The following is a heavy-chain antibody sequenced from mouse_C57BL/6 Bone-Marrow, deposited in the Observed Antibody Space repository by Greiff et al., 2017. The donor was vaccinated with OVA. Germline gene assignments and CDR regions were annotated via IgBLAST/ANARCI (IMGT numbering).Heavy chain of an antibody. Sequence: QVQLQQSGAELVKPGASVKLSCKASGYTFTSYWMQWVKQRPGQGLEWIGGIDPSDSYTNYNQKFKGKATLTVDTSSSTAYMQLSSLTSEDSAVYYCARNDLNCYFDYWGQGTTLTVSS. V-gene: IGHV1-50*01. D-gene: IGHD2-4*01. J-gene: IGHJ2*01. CDR3: ARNDLNCYFDY. CDR2: IDPSDSYT. CDR1: GYTFTSYW.